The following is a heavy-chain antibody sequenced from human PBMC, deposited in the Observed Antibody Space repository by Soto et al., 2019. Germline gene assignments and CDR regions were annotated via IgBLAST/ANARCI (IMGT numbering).Heavy chain of an antibody. J-gene: IGHJ2*01. Sequence: GGSLRLSCASSGFTFSSYGMHWVRQAPDKGLEWVAVISYDGSNKYYADSVKGRFTISRDNSKNTLYLQMNSMRAEDTAVYYCANMRGYCSGGSCYSPDRYFDLWGRGTVITVS. CDR3: ANMRGYCSGGSCYSPDRYFDL. CDR2: ISYDGSNK. D-gene: IGHD2-15*01. V-gene: IGHV3-30*18. CDR1: GFTFSSYG.